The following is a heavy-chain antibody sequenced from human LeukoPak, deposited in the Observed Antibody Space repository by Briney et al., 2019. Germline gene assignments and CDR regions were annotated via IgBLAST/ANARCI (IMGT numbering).Heavy chain of an antibody. CDR2: TSPDESLK. D-gene: IGHD1-26*01. J-gene: IGHJ4*02. V-gene: IGHV3-30*04. Sequence: GGSLRLSCAASGFTFANYVTHWVRQAPGKGLEWVAVTSPDESLKFYGDSVKGRFTIFRDNSKNTMYLQMNNLREEDTAVYYCTRDPILGAPDYFDYWGQGTLVTVSS. CDR3: TRDPILGAPDYFDY. CDR1: GFTFANYV.